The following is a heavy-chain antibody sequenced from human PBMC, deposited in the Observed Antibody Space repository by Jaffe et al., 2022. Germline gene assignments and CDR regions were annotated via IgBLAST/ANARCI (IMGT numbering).Heavy chain of an antibody. Sequence: QVQLVESGGGVVQPGGSLRLSCAASGFIFSGYGMHWFRQAPGKGLEWVAFIRYDASNEYYADSVKGRFTISRDNSKSTLYLQMNSLRAEDTAVFYCAKGTYIYGHGYGSDIWGQGTMVTVSS. CDR1: GFIFSGYG. D-gene: IGHD2-21*01. CDR2: IRYDASNE. V-gene: IGHV3-30*02. J-gene: IGHJ3*02. CDR3: AKGTYIYGHGYGSDI.